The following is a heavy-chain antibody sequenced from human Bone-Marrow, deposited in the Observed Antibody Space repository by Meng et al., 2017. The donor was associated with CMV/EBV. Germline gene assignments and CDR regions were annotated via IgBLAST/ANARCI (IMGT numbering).Heavy chain of an antibody. CDR3: ARNRDCDGTSCYNYFLH. Sequence: ASVKVSCKAAGYNFLNYDINWVRHSSGQGLEYMGWINPKSGNTDYARKFQGRVTFTRNTSINTAYMELSSLRSEDTAVYYCARNRDCDGTSCYNYFLHWGQGTLVTVSS. CDR2: INPKSGNT. CDR1: GYNFLNYD. J-gene: IGHJ1*01. D-gene: IGHD2-2*02. V-gene: IGHV1-8*01.